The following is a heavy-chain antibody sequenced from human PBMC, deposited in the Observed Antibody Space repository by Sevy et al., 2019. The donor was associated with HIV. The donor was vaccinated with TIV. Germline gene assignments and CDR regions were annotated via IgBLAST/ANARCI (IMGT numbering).Heavy chain of an antibody. J-gene: IGHJ4*02. D-gene: IGHD6-19*01. CDR2: IYHSGST. CDR1: GGSISSSNW. CDR3: ARGRLGIAVAGVLDY. V-gene: IGHV4-4*02. Sequence: SETLSLTCAVSGGSISSSNWWSWVRQPPGKGLEWIGEIYHSGSTNYNPSLKSRVTISVDKSKNQFSVKLTSVTAADTAVYYCARGRLGIAVAGVLDYRGQGTLVTVSS.